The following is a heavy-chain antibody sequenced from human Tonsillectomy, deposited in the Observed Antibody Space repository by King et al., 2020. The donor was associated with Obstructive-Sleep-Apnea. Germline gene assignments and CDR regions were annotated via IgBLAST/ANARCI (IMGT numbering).Heavy chain of an antibody. J-gene: IGHJ4*02. D-gene: IGHD3-22*01. V-gene: IGHV3-30*04. CDR1: GFTFSSYA. CDR2: ISYGGSNK. Sequence: VQLVESGGGVVQPGGSLRLSCAASGFTFSSYAMHWVRQAPGKGLEWVAGISYGGSNKYYADSVKGRFTISRDNSKNTLYLQMNSLRAEETAVYYCARDLYYDSSGSRFDYWGQGTLVTVSS. CDR3: ARDLYYDSSGSRFDY.